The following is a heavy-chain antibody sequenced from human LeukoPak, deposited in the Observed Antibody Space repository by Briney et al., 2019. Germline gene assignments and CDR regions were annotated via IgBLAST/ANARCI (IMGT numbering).Heavy chain of an antibody. CDR3: ARVPPPRYCSSTSCYTAIGYMDV. CDR2: MNPNSGNT. Sequence: ASVKVSCKASGYTFTSYDINWVRQATGQGLEWMGWMNPNSGNTGYAQKFQGRVTMTRNTSISTAYMELSSLRSEDTAVYYCARVPPPRYCSSTSCYTAIGYMDVWGKGTTVTVSS. J-gene: IGHJ6*03. V-gene: IGHV1-8*01. D-gene: IGHD2-2*02. CDR1: GYTFTSYD.